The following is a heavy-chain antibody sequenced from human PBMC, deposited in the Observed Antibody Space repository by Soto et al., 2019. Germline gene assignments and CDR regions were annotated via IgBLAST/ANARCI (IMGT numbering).Heavy chain of an antibody. V-gene: IGHV3-23*01. CDR2: ISGSGGST. CDR1: GFTFSSYA. Sequence: PGGSLRLSCAASGFTFSSYAMTWVRQAPGKGLEWVSSISGSGGSTYHADSVKGRFTISRDNSRNTLYLQMNSLRADDSALYYCAKASEYSASLRSSYYGVDVWGPGTAVTVSS. CDR3: AKASEYSASLRSSYYGVDV. D-gene: IGHD6-6*01. J-gene: IGHJ6*02.